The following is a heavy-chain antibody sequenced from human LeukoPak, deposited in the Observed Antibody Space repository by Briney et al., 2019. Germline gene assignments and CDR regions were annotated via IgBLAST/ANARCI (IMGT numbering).Heavy chain of an antibody. J-gene: IGHJ2*01. Sequence: QPSQTLSLTCTVSGGSISSGSYYWSWIRQPAGKGLEWIGRIYTSGSTNYNPSLKSRVTISVDTSKNQFSLKLSSVTAADTAMYYCASGGGSDWYFDLWGRGTLVTVSS. CDR2: IYTSGST. V-gene: IGHV4-61*02. CDR3: ASGGGSDWYFDL. CDR1: GGSISSGSYY. D-gene: IGHD3-16*01.